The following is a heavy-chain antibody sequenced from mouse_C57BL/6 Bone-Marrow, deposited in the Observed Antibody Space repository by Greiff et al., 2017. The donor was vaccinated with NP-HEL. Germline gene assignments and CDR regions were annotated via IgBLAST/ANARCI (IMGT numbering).Heavy chain of an antibody. CDR1: GFNIQDYY. J-gene: IGHJ2*01. Sequence: EVQLQQSGAELVRPGASVKLSCTASGFNIQDYYMHWVKQRPEQGLEWIGRIDPEDGDPEYAPKLQGKATMTADTYSNTAYLQLSSLTSEDTAVYYCTTLYGSSYGYWGKGTTLTVSS. V-gene: IGHV14-1*01. CDR3: TTLYGSSYGY. D-gene: IGHD1-1*01. CDR2: IDPEDGDP.